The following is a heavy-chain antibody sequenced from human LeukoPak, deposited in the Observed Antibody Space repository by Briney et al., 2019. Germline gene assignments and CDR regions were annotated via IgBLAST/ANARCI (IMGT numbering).Heavy chain of an antibody. CDR1: GFTFSSYW. CDR3: ASQPSGSYYDAYDY. D-gene: IGHD1-26*01. V-gene: IGHV3-66*04. CDR2: IYSGGST. Sequence: GGSLRLSCAASGFTFSSYWMSWVRQAPGKGLEWVSVIYSGGSTYYAESVKGRFTISRDNSKNTLFLQMNSLRAEDTAVYYCASQPSGSYYDAYDYWGQGTLVTVSS. J-gene: IGHJ4*02.